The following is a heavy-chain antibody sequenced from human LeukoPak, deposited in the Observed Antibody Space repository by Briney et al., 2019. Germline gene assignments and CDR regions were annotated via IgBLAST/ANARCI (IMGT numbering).Heavy chain of an antibody. CDR3: ASHRGYCSGGSCPGFDY. CDR1: GGSFSGYY. J-gene: IGHJ4*02. Sequence: SETLSLTCAVYGGSFSGYYWSWIRQPPGKGLEWIGEINHSGSTNYNPSLKSRVTISVDTSKNQFSLKLSSVTAADTAVYYCASHRGYCSGGSCPGFDYWGQGTLVTVSS. V-gene: IGHV4-34*01. CDR2: INHSGST. D-gene: IGHD2-15*01.